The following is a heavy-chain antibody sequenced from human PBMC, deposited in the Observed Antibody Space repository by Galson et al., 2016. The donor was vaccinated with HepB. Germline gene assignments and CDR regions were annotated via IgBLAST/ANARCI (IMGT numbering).Heavy chain of an antibody. CDR2: ITDYNGNT. D-gene: IGHD3-22*01. J-gene: IGHJ4*02. V-gene: IGHV1-18*01. Sequence: SVKVSCKASGYTFTSFTIGWVRQAPGQGLEWMGWITDYNGNTNYAQKLQGRVTMTTDTSTSTAYMQSRSLRSDDTAVYYCARIGYDNSGYFPDFWGQGTLVTVSS. CDR1: GYTFTSFT. CDR3: ARIGYDNSGYFPDF.